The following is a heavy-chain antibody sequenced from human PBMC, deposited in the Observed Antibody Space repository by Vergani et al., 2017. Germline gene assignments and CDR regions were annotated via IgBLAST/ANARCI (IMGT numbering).Heavy chain of an antibody. CDR1: GGTFRGYA. CDR3: ARNIIVVPAAISAFDI. Sequence: QGQLVQSGAEVKKPGSSVKVSSKASGGTFRGYAISWVRQAPGQGLEWMGGIIPIFGTANYAQKCQGRVTITADESTSTAYMELSSLRAEDTAVYYCARNIIVVPAAISAFDIWGQGTMVTVSS. V-gene: IGHV1-69*13. D-gene: IGHD2-2*01. CDR2: IIPIFGTA. J-gene: IGHJ3*02.